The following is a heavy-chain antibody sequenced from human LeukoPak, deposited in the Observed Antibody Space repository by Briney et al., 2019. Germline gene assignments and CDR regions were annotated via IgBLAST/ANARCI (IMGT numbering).Heavy chain of an antibody. J-gene: IGHJ3*01. CDR1: GVTLRNYV. D-gene: IGHD3-10*02. Sequence: GGSLRLSCAASGVTLRNYVLTWVRQAPGKGLEWISLITNSGGSTYYADSVKGRFTISRDNSKNTLYLQMDSLRAEDTAVYYCAKEVFGAFDFWGQGTTVIVSS. CDR2: ITNSGGST. CDR3: AKEVFGAFDF. V-gene: IGHV3-23*01.